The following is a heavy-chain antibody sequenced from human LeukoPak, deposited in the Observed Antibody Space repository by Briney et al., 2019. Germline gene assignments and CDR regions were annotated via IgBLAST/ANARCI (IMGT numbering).Heavy chain of an antibody. D-gene: IGHD6-13*01. V-gene: IGHV3-11*03. Sequence: PGGSLRLSCAVSGIPSSDFYMNWIRHSPGRGLEWISYISSSSSYTDYAESVKGRFTISRDNAKSALYLQMNDLRVEDTAVYYCAAGTAADYWGQGTLVIVSS. CDR2: ISSSSSYT. J-gene: IGHJ4*02. CDR3: AAGTAADY. CDR1: GIPSSDFY.